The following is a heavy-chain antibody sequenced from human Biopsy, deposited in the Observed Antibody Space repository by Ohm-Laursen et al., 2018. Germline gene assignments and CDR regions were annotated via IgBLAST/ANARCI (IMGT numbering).Heavy chain of an antibody. V-gene: IGHV3-73*01. D-gene: IGHD3-16*01. CDR2: IRSKAKSYAT. J-gene: IGHJ5*02. Sequence: SLRLSCAASGFTFSASAVHWVRQASGKGLEWVGRIRSKAKSYATAYAASVTGRFTISRNDSKNRTYLKMNSLKTEDKAVYYCTVEGAGFDTWGQGTLVTVSS. CDR1: GFTFSASA. CDR3: TVEGAGFDT.